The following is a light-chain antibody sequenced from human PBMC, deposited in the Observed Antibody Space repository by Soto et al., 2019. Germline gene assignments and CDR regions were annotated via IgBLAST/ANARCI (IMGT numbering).Light chain of an antibody. J-gene: IGKJ1*01. CDR3: QQYGRT. V-gene: IGKV3-20*01. Sequence: EIVLTQSPGTLSLSPGERATLSCRASQSVSSYLAWYQQKPGQAPRLLIYGASSRATGIPDRFSGSGSGTDFTLTISRLEPEDFAVYYCQQYGRTFGQGTKVEIK. CDR2: GAS. CDR1: QSVSSY.